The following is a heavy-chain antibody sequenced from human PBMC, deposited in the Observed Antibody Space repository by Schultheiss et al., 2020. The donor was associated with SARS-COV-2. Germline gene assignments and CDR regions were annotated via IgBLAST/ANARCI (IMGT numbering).Heavy chain of an antibody. CDR3: AKGGDWGLALPVAGDWYFDL. Sequence: GGSLRLSCAASGFTVSSNYMSWVRQAPGKGLEWVSSISSSSSYIYYADSVKGRFTISRDNSKNTLYLQMNSLRAEDTAVYYCAKGGDWGLALPVAGDWYFDLWGRGTLVTVSS. J-gene: IGHJ2*01. CDR1: GFTVSSNY. V-gene: IGHV3-21*04. CDR2: ISSSSSYI. D-gene: IGHD2-21*02.